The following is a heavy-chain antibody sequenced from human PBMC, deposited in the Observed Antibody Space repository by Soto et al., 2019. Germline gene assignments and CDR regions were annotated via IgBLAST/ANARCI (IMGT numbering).Heavy chain of an antibody. Sequence: QVQLQESGPGLVKPSQTLSLTCTVSGGSISSADYYWSWIRQPPGKGLEWIGYVSYSGSTYYNPSLKSRVNVLVDTSENQLSLKLSSVTAADTAVYYCARSKEGVVAPWGQGTLVTVSS. CDR1: GGSISSADYY. CDR3: ARSKEGVVAP. CDR2: VSYSGST. J-gene: IGHJ5*02. V-gene: IGHV4-30-4*01. D-gene: IGHD3-3*01.